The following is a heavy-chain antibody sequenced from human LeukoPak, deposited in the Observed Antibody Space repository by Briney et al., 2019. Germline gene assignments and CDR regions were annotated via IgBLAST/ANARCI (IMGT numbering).Heavy chain of an antibody. V-gene: IGHV4-4*07. Sequence: SETLSLTCTVSGGSINNYYWSWIRQPAGKGLEWIGRIYTRGSTNYNPSLKSRVTMSADTSKNQFSLKLSSVTAADTAVYYCARGRYCSADICSGGDAFDIWGQGTMVSVSS. J-gene: IGHJ3*02. CDR2: IYTRGST. D-gene: IGHD2-15*01. CDR1: GGSINNYY. CDR3: ARGRYCSADICSGGDAFDI.